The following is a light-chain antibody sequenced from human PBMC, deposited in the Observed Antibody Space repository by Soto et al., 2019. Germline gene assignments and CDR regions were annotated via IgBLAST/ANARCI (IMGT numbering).Light chain of an antibody. Sequence: DIQMTQSPSTLSASVGDRVTITCRASQSISSWLAWYQQKPGKAPKLLIYKASSLESGVPSRFSGGGSGTEFTLNISSLQPDDFATYYCQQYNSYWTFGQGTKVEIK. CDR1: QSISSW. CDR2: KAS. V-gene: IGKV1-5*03. J-gene: IGKJ1*01. CDR3: QQYNSYWT.